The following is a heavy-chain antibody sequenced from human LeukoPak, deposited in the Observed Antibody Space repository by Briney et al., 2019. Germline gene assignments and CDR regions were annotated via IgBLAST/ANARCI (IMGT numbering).Heavy chain of an antibody. J-gene: IGHJ3*02. CDR1: GGSISSGGYY. D-gene: IGHD6-19*01. Sequence: PSETLSLTCTVSGGSISSGGYYWSWIRQHPGKGLEWIGYIYYSGSTYYNPSLKSRVTISVDTSKNQFSLKLSSVSAADTAVYYCAREGSGWTYSFAFDIWGQGTMVTVSS. V-gene: IGHV4-31*03. CDR3: AREGSGWTYSFAFDI. CDR2: IYYSGST.